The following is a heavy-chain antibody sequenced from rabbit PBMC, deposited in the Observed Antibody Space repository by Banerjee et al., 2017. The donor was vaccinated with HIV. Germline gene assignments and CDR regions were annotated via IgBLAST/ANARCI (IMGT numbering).Heavy chain of an antibody. CDR3: ARDGGGYGWYTFDL. CDR2: ISTGDGST. V-gene: IGHV1S7*01. CDR1: GFDFSSSY. D-gene: IGHD6-1*01. Sequence: QSLEESGGDLVKPGASLTLTCTASGFDFSSSYMSWVRQAPGKGLEWIGYISTGDGSTDYASWVNGRFSLSRENTQNTVSLQLNSLTAADTATYFCARDGGGYGWYTFDLWGQGTLVTVS. J-gene: IGHJ4*01.